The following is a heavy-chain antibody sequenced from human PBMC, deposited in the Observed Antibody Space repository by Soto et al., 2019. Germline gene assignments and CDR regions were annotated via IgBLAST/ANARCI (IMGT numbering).Heavy chain of an antibody. CDR2: ISAYNGNT. J-gene: IGHJ6*02. Sequence: ASVQVSCKASGYTFTSYGISWVRQAPGQGLEWMGWISAYNGNTNYAQKLQGRVTMTTDTSTSTAYMELRSLRSDDTAVYYSAREVYDSFMLYPLIGYYCGMDVRGQGTTVTLSS. CDR3: AREVYDSFMLYPLIGYYCGMDV. V-gene: IGHV1-18*01. CDR1: GYTFTSYG. D-gene: IGHD3-9*01.